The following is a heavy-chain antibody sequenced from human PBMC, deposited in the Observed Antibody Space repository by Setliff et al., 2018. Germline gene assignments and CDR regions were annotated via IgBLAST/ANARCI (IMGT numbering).Heavy chain of an antibody. V-gene: IGHV4-61*09. D-gene: IGHD2-21*01. J-gene: IGHJ4*02. Sequence: LSLTCNVSGASISSGSHYWSWIRQSAGEKPTWIGHVYSTGSTNYNPSFESRVSISVDKSNNQFSLKMTSVTAADTAVYYCARSGMPRLLYVGYWGLGTLVTVSS. CDR2: VYSTGST. CDR1: GASISSGSHY. CDR3: ARSGMPRLLYVGY.